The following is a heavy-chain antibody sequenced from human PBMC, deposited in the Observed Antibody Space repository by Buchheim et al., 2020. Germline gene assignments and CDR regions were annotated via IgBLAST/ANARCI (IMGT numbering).Heavy chain of an antibody. V-gene: IGHV4-39*01. CDR3: ARPGYYDSSGYYY. J-gene: IGHJ4*02. CDR2: SYYSGST. Sequence: QLQLQESGPGLVKPSETLSLTCTVSGGSISSSSYYWGWIRQPQGKGLEWIGSSYYSGSTYYNPSLKSRVTISVDTSKNQFSLKLSSVTAADTAVYYCARPGYYDSSGYYYWGQGTL. D-gene: IGHD3-22*01. CDR1: GGSISSSSYY.